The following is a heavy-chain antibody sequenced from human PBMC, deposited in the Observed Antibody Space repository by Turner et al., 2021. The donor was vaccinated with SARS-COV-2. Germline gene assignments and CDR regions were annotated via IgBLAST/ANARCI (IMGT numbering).Heavy chain of an antibody. CDR3: LKGSY. Sequence: EVQLVGSGGGLVQPGGSLRLSCSDSGFTFSSYVMRWVRQATVKGLEYVSAISSNGRSTYYADSVKGRFTISRDNSKNTLYLQMSSLRAEDTAVYYCLKGSYWGQGTLVTVSS. J-gene: IGHJ4*02. V-gene: IGHV3-64D*06. CDR1: GFTFSSYV. CDR2: ISSNGRST.